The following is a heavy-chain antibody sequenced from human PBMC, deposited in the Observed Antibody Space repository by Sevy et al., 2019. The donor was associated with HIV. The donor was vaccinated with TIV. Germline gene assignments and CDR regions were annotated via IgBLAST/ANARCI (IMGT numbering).Heavy chain of an antibody. Sequence: GVSLRLSCVASGFTFSSYWMSWVRQAPGKGLEWVANIKQDGSEKYYVDSVKGRFTISRDNAKNSLYLQMNSLRAEDTAVYYCARARIAARSYYFDYWGQGTLVTVSS. CDR2: IKQDGSEK. CDR3: ARARIAARSYYFDY. D-gene: IGHD6-6*01. J-gene: IGHJ4*02. CDR1: GFTFSSYW. V-gene: IGHV3-7*01.